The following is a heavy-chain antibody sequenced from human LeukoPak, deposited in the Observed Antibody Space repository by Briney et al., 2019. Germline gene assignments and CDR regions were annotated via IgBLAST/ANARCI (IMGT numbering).Heavy chain of an antibody. CDR2: IYYSGST. J-gene: IGHJ4*02. CDR3: ARDRWAPDYSNYPVYFDY. CDR1: GGSISSSSYY. Sequence: SETLSLTCTVSGGSISSSSYYWGWIRQPPGKGLERIGSIYYSGSTYYNPSLKSRVTISVDTSKNQFSLKLSSVTAADTAVYYCARDRWAPDYSNYPVYFDYWGQGTLVTVSS. D-gene: IGHD4-11*01. V-gene: IGHV4-39*07.